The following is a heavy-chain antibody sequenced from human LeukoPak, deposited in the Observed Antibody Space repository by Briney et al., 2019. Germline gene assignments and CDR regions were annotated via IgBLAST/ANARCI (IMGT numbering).Heavy chain of an antibody. CDR1: GFTFSSYA. J-gene: IGHJ4*02. CDR3: AAEGIAAAGTSQMLDY. CDR2: ISGSGGST. D-gene: IGHD6-13*01. Sequence: GGSLRLSCAASGFTFSSYAMSWVRQAPGKGLEWVSAISGSGGSTYYADSVKGRFTISRDNSKNTLYLQMNSLRAEDTAVYYCAAEGIAAAGTSQMLDYWGQGTLVTVSS. V-gene: IGHV3-23*01.